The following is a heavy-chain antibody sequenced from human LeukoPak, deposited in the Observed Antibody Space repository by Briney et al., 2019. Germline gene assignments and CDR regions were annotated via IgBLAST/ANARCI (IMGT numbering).Heavy chain of an antibody. Sequence: GGSLRLSCAASGFTFSSYSMNWVRQAPGKGLEWVSYISSSSSTIYYADSVKGRFTISRDNAKNSLYLHMNSLRAEDTAVYYCARLRGSYSPYWGQGTLVTVSS. J-gene: IGHJ4*02. CDR3: ARLRGSYSPY. D-gene: IGHD1-26*01. CDR2: ISSSSSTI. CDR1: GFTFSSYS. V-gene: IGHV3-48*04.